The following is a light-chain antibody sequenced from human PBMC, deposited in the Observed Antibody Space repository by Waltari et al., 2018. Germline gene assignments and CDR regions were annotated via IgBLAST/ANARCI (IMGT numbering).Light chain of an antibody. Sequence: QSALTQPASVSGSPGQSITISCTGTSSDVGSYNLVSWYQQHPGKAPKLMIYEVSKRHSGVSNRFSGSKSGNTASLTISGLQAEDEADYYCCSYAGSSTSVVFGGGTKLTVL. CDR1: SSDVGSYNL. CDR2: EVS. V-gene: IGLV2-23*02. J-gene: IGLJ2*01. CDR3: CSYAGSSTSVV.